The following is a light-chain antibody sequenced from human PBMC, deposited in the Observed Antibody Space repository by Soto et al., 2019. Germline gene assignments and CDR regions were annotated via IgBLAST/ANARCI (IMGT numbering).Light chain of an antibody. V-gene: IGLV2-11*01. CDR2: DVS. CDR1: SSDVGGYDY. Sequence: QSALTQPRSVSGSPGQSVTFSCTGTSSDVGGYDYVPWYQQHPGKAPKLMIYDVSNRPSGVPDRFSGSKSGNTASLTISGLQADDEADYYCCSYAGSYTWVFGGGTKLTVL. J-gene: IGLJ3*02. CDR3: CSYAGSYTWV.